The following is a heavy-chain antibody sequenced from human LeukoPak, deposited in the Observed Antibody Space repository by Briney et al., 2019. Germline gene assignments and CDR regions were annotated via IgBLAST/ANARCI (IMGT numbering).Heavy chain of an antibody. CDR3: ARDLTVTTLDDAFDI. J-gene: IGHJ3*02. CDR1: GYTFTSYG. V-gene: IGHV1-18*01. CDR2: ISAYNGNT. Sequence: GASVKVSCKASGYTFTSYGISWVRQAPGQGLEWMGWISAYNGNTNYAQKLQGRVTMTTDTSTSTAYMELRSLRSDDTAVYYCARDLTVTTLDDAFDIWGQGTMVTVSS. D-gene: IGHD4-17*01.